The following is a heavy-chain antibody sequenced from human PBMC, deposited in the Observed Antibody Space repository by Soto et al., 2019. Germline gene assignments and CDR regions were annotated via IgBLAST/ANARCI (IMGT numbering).Heavy chain of an antibody. CDR2: IIPIFGTA. CDR1: GGTFSSYA. Sequence: ASVKVSCKASGGTFSSYAISWVRQAPGQGLEWMGGIIPIFGTANYAQKFQGRVTITADESTSTAYMELSSLRSEDTAVYYCAGGDVVVVAAGFDPWGQGTLVTVSS. J-gene: IGHJ5*02. CDR3: AGGDVVVVAAGFDP. D-gene: IGHD2-15*01. V-gene: IGHV1-69*13.